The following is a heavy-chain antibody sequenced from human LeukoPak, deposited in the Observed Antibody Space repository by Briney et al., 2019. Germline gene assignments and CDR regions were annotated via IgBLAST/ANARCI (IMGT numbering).Heavy chain of an antibody. CDR3: AKTNNYGSGSYPNS. J-gene: IGHJ5*01. CDR1: GFTFSSYG. Sequence: GGSLRLSCAASGFTFSSYGMHWVRQAPGKGLEWVAVISYDGSNKYYADSVKGRFTISRDNSKNTLYLQMNSLRAEDTAVYYCAKTNNYGSGSYPNSRGQGILVTVSS. V-gene: IGHV3-30*18. D-gene: IGHD3-10*01. CDR2: ISYDGSNK.